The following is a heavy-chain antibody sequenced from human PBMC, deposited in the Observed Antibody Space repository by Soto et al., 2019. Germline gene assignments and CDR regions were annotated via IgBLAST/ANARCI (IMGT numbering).Heavy chain of an antibody. CDR1: GLSFGNYW. D-gene: IGHD3-3*01. CDR2: IKEDGSER. V-gene: IGHV3-7*03. J-gene: IGHJ4*02. CDR3: ARDVGPVTIFGEALSGYFDF. Sequence: SLRLSCAVSGLSFGNYWMSWVRQAPGKGLEWLASIKEDGSERYYLDSVKGRFTISRDNAKDSLSLQMNSLRGEDTAFYYCARDVGPVTIFGEALSGYFDFWGQGTLVTVSS.